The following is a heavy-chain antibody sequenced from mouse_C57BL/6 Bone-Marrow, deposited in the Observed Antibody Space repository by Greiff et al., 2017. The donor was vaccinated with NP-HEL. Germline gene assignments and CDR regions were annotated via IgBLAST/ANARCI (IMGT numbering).Heavy chain of an antibody. CDR2: IDPSDSET. D-gene: IGHD2-5*01. CDR1: GYTFTSYW. CDR3: ARGEYSTLDY. V-gene: IGHV1-52*01. J-gene: IGHJ2*01. Sequence: QVQLQQSGAELVRPGSSVKLSCKASGYTFTSYWMHWVKQRPIQGLEWIGNIDPSDSETHYNQKFKDKATLTVDKSSSTAYMQLSSLTSEDSAVYYCARGEYSTLDYWGQGTTLTVSS.